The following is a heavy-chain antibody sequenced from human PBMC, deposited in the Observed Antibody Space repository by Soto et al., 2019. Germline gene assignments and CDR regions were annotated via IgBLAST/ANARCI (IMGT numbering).Heavy chain of an antibody. D-gene: IGHD3-9*01. CDR1: GGSISSYY. Sequence: SETLSLTCTVSGGSISSYYWSWIRQPPGKGLEWIGYIYYSGSTNSNPSLKSRVTISVDTSKNQFSLKLSSVTAADTAVYYCARVVMVRKFEWFDYWGQGTLVTVS. V-gene: IGHV4-59*12. CDR3: ARVVMVRKFEWFDY. J-gene: IGHJ4*02. CDR2: IYYSGST.